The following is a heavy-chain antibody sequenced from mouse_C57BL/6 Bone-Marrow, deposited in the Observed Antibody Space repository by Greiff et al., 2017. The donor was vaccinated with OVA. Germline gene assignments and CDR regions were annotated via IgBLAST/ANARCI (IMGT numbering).Heavy chain of an antibody. CDR1: GYTFTSYG. J-gene: IGHJ3*01. CDR3: ARRQLRLWFAY. D-gene: IGHD3-2*02. CDR2: IYPRSGNT. Sequence: VKLMESGAELARPGASVKLSCKASGYTFTSYGISWVKQRTGQGLEWIGEIYPRSGNTYYNEKFKGKATLTADKSSSTAYMELRSLTSEDSAVYFCARRQLRLWFAYWGQGTLVTVSA. V-gene: IGHV1-81*01.